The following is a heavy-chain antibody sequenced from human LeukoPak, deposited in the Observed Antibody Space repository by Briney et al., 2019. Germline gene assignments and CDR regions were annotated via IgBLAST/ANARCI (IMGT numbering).Heavy chain of an antibody. V-gene: IGHV4-4*07. CDR1: GGSISSYY. CDR2: IYTSGST. CDR3: ARGLNRNDYGDYGY. D-gene: IGHD4-17*01. Sequence: TSETLSLTCTVSGGSISSYYWSWIRQPAGKGLEWIGRIYTSGSTNYNPSLKSRVTISVDTSKNQFSLKLSSVTAADTAVYYCARGLNRNDYGDYGYWGQGTLVTVSS. J-gene: IGHJ4*02.